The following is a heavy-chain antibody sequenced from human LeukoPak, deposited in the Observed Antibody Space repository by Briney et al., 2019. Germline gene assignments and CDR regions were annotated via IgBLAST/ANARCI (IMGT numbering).Heavy chain of an antibody. CDR1: GGTFSSYA. V-gene: IGHV1-69*05. CDR2: IIPIFGTA. D-gene: IGHD1-1*01. J-gene: IGHJ4*02. Sequence: ASVKVSCKASGGTFSSYAISWVRQAPGQGLEWMGRIIPIFGTANYAQKFQGRVTITTDESTSTAYMELRSLRSDDTAVYYCARDSAGTAGGDYWGQGTLVTVSS. CDR3: ARDSAGTAGGDY.